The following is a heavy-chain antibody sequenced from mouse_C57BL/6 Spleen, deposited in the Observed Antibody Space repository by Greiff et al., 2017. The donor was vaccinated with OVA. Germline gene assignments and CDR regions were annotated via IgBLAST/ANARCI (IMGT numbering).Heavy chain of an antibody. V-gene: IGHV1-61*01. Sequence: QVQLQQPGAELVRPGSSVKLSCKASGYTFTSYWMDWVKQRPGQGLEWIGNIYPSDSETHYNQKFKDKATLTVDKSSSTAYMQLSSLTSEDSAVYYCARLGSSSDYWGQGTTLTVSS. CDR1: GYTFTSYW. D-gene: IGHD1-1*01. J-gene: IGHJ2*01. CDR3: ARLGSSSDY. CDR2: IYPSDSET.